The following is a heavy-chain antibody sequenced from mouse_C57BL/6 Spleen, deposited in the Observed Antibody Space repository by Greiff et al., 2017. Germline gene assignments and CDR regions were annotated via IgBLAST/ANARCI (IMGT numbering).Heavy chain of an antibody. Sequence: VQLQQSGAELVRPGTSVKVSCKASGYAFTNYLIEWVKQRPGQGLEWIGVINPGSGGTNYNEKFKGKATLTADKSSSTAYMQLSSLTSEDSAVYFCARDRAYFDYWGQGTTLTVSS. CDR2: INPGSGGT. D-gene: IGHD3-1*01. J-gene: IGHJ2*01. V-gene: IGHV1-54*01. CDR3: ARDRAYFDY. CDR1: GYAFTNYL.